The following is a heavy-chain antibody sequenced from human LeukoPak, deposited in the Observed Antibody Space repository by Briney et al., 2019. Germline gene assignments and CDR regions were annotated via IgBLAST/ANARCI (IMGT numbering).Heavy chain of an antibody. V-gene: IGHV1-18*04. CDR2: ISAYNGNT. CDR3: ARGTGAFDY. J-gene: IGHJ4*02. D-gene: IGHD1-14*01. Sequence: ASVKVSCKASGYIFSGYYLHWVRQAPGHGLEWMGWISAYNGNTNYAQKLQGRVTMTTDTSTSTAYMELRSLRSDDTAVYYCARGTGAFDYWGQGTLVTVSS. CDR1: GYIFSGYY.